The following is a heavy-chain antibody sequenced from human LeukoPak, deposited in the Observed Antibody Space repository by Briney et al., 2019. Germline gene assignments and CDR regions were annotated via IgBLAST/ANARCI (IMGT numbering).Heavy chain of an antibody. Sequence: SETLSLTCTVSGGSISSYYWGWIRQPPGKGLEWIGYIYYSGSTNYNPSLKSRVTISVDTSKNQFSLRLSSVTAADTAVYYCARHFGGIAAAGLVFDYWGQGTLVTVSS. V-gene: IGHV4-59*08. J-gene: IGHJ4*02. CDR1: GGSISSYY. CDR3: ARHFGGIAAAGLVFDY. CDR2: IYYSGST. D-gene: IGHD6-13*01.